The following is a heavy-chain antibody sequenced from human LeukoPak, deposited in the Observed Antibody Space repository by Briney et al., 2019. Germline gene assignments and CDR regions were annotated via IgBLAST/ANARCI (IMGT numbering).Heavy chain of an antibody. Sequence: GGSLRLSCAASGFTFSNYWMSWVRQAPGKGLEWVANIREDGSEKYYVDSVKGRFTISRDNARNSLYLQMNSLRAEDTAVYYCASGRQLGYWGQGTLVTVSS. J-gene: IGHJ4*02. CDR1: GFTFSNYW. CDR3: ASGRQLGY. CDR2: IREDGSEK. V-gene: IGHV3-7*01. D-gene: IGHD6-13*01.